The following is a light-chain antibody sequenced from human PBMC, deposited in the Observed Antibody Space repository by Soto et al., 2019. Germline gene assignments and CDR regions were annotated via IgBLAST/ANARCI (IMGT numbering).Light chain of an antibody. CDR1: QGISSY. V-gene: IGKV1-9*01. Sequence: IQLTQSPSSLSASVGDRVTITCRASQGISSYLAWYQQKPGKAPKLLIYAASTLQSGVPPRFSGTGSGTNFTLTISSLQPEDFATYYCQQLIRFPTKFGQGTKVDIK. CDR2: AAS. J-gene: IGKJ1*01. CDR3: QQLIRFPTK.